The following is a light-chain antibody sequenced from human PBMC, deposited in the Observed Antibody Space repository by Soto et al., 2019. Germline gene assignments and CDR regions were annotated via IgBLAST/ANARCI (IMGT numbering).Light chain of an antibody. CDR3: SSYTTSSTYV. V-gene: IGLV2-14*03. CDR1: CSDVGGYNY. Sequence: QSVLTQPASVSGSTGQSITISCTGTCSDVGGYNYVSWYQHHPGKAPKLMIYDVSNRPSGVSNRFSGSKSGNTASLTISGLQAEDEADYYCSSYTTSSTYVFATGTKVTVL. J-gene: IGLJ1*01. CDR2: DVS.